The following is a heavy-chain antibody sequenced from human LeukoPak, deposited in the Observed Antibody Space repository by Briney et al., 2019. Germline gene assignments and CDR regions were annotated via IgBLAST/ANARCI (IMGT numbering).Heavy chain of an antibody. D-gene: IGHD3-3*01. CDR3: ARGFWIFGVVFSNRHDY. CDR2: INPNSGGT. V-gene: IGHV1-2*02. CDR1: GYTFTGYY. Sequence: ASVKVSCKASGYTFTGYYMHWVRQAPGQGLEWMGWINPNSGGTNYAQKFQGRVTMTRDTSISTAYMELSRLRSDDTAVYYCARGFWIFGVVFSNRHDYWGQGTLVTVSS. J-gene: IGHJ4*02.